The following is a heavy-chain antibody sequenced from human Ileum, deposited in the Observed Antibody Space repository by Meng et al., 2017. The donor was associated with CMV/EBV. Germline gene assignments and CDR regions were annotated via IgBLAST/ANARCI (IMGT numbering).Heavy chain of an antibody. CDR2: IRYDGTVQ. CDR1: GFTFSIYG. CDR3: AKVGFGWYSIDY. V-gene: IGHV3-30*02. D-gene: IGHD6-19*01. Sequence: QVHRVYFGGGVVQPGGLRRLSCAASGFTFSIYGMHWVRQAPGKGLEWVAFIRYDGTVQNYADSVKGRFTISRDNSWNMLSLEMNSLRPEDTAVYYCAKVGFGWYSIDYWGQGTLVTVSS. J-gene: IGHJ4*02.